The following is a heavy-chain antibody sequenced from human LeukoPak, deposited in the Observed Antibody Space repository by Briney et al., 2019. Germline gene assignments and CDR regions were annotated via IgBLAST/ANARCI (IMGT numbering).Heavy chain of an antibody. Sequence: SQTLSLTCTVSGGSISSGTYYWAWIRQPPGKGLEWIGSIYYGGSTYYNPSLKSRVTISADTSKNQFSLKLSSVTAADTAVYFCARRVIVATIDYWGQGTLVTVSS. D-gene: IGHD5-12*01. CDR3: ARRVIVATIDY. J-gene: IGHJ4*02. V-gene: IGHV4-39*01. CDR1: GGSISSGTYY. CDR2: IYYGGST.